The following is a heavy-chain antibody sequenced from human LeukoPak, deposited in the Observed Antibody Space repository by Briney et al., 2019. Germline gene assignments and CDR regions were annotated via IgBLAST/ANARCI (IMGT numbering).Heavy chain of an antibody. D-gene: IGHD3-3*01. CDR3: ARSGLYYDFWSGYRQPSDY. V-gene: IGHV4-34*01. CDR2: INHSGST. Sequence: PSETLSLTCAVSGYSIRTGYFWGWIRQPPGKGLEWIGEINHSGSTNYNPSLKSRVTISVDTSKNQFSLKLSSVTAADTAVYYCARSGLYYDFWSGYRQPSDYWGQGTLVTVSS. CDR1: GYSIRTGYF. J-gene: IGHJ4*02.